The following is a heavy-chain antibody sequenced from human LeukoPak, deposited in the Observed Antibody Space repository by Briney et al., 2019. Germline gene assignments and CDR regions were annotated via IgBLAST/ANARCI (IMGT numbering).Heavy chain of an antibody. CDR2: IYYSGST. CDR1: GGSISSYY. D-gene: IGHD6-6*01. Sequence: PSETLSPTCTVSGGSISSYYWSWIRQPPGKGLEWIGYIYYSGSTNYNPSLKSRVTISVDTSKNQFSLKLSSVTAADTAVYYCARVEYSSSLYYYYYMDVWGKGTTVTVSS. V-gene: IGHV4-59*01. CDR3: ARVEYSSSLYYYYYMDV. J-gene: IGHJ6*03.